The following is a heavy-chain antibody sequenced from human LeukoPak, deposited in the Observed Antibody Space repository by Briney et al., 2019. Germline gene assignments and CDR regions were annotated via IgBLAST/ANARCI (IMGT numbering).Heavy chain of an antibody. Sequence: GGSLRLSCAASGFTFSNYWMTWVRQGPGKGLEWVANIRENGSTTYYVNSVTGRFTTSRDNAKNSLFLQMNSLRAEDTAVYYCAKPYGDRSYYFDYWGQGTLVTVSS. CDR2: IRENGSTT. CDR3: AKPYGDRSYYFDY. V-gene: IGHV3-7*01. J-gene: IGHJ4*02. CDR1: GFTFSNYW. D-gene: IGHD4-17*01.